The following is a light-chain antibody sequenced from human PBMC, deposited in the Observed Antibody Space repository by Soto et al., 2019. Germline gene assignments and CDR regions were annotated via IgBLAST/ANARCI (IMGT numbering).Light chain of an antibody. CDR3: AAWDDSLNGYV. Sequence: QSVLTQPPSVSGTPGQRVIISCSGSGSNIGSNTVNWLQQFPGTAPKLLIYSTNKRPSWVPDRFSGSKSGTSASLAISGLQSEDEYDYYCAAWDDSLNGYVFGTGTKVTVL. V-gene: IGLV1-44*01. J-gene: IGLJ1*01. CDR1: GSNIGSNT. CDR2: STN.